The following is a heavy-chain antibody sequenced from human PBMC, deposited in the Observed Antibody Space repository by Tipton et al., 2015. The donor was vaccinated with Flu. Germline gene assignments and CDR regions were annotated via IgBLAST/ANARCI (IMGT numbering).Heavy chain of an antibody. CDR2: ISSSASTI. CDR1: GFTFSDDY. CDR3: ARDHPPSITVLGEITDYFGMDV. Sequence: AVSGFTFSDDYMSWIRQAPGKGLEWISLISSSASTINYADSVKGRFTISRDNAKNSLYLQMNSLRAEDTAVYYCARDHPPSITVLGEITDYFGMDVWGQGTTVTVSS. J-gene: IGHJ6*02. D-gene: IGHD3-3*01. V-gene: IGHV3-11*01.